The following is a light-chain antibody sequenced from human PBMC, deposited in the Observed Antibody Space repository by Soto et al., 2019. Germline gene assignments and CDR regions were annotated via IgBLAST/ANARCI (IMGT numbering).Light chain of an antibody. CDR2: DAS. J-gene: IGKJ1*01. Sequence: IVLTQSPATLSLSPGERATLSCRASQSVSSYLAWYQQKPGQAPRLLIYDASNRATGIPARFSGSGSGTDFTLTISSLEPEDFAVYYWQQRSNWPPWTFGQGTKVEIK. CDR1: QSVSSY. V-gene: IGKV3-11*01. CDR3: QQRSNWPPWT.